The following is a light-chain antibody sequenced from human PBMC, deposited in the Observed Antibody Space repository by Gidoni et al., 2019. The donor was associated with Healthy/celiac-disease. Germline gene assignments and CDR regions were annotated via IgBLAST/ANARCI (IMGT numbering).Light chain of an antibody. Sequence: DIQITQSPSSLSASVGDRVTITCRASQSISNYLNWYQQKPGKAPKLLIYAASSLQSGVPTRFSGSGAGTDIILTISSLQPEDFATYYCQQSYSTPNTFGQGTKLEIK. J-gene: IGKJ2*01. V-gene: IGKV1-39*01. CDR3: QQSYSTPNT. CDR1: QSISNY. CDR2: AAS.